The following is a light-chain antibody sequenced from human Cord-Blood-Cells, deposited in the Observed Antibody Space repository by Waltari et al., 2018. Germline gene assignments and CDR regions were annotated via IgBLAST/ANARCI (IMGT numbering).Light chain of an antibody. CDR3: SSYTSSSTLV. CDR1: SSDVGGYNY. Sequence: QSALTQPASVSGSPGQSITISCTGTSSDVGGYNYVSWYKQHPGKAPKPMIYDVSNRPSVVSNRFSGCKSGNTASLTISGLQAEDEADYYCSSYTSSSTLVFGTGTKVTVL. CDR2: DVS. J-gene: IGLJ1*01. V-gene: IGLV2-14*01.